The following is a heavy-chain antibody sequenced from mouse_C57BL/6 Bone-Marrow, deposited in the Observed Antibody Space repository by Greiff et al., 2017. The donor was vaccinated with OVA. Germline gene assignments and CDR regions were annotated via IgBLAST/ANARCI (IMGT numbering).Heavy chain of an antibody. CDR3: AMARGYYGSSWYFEG. Sequence: DVKLQESGPELVKPGASVKIPCKASGYTFTDYNMDWVKQSHGKSLEWIGDINPNNGGTIYNQKFKGKATLTVDKSSSTAYLQLRSLTSEDTAVYYSAMARGYYGSSWYFEGWGTATTVTASS. CDR2: INPNNGGT. CDR1: GYTFTDYN. D-gene: IGHD1-1*01. J-gene: IGHJ1*03. V-gene: IGHV1-18*01.